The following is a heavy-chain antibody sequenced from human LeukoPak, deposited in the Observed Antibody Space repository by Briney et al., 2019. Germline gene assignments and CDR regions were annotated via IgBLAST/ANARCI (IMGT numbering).Heavy chain of an antibody. J-gene: IGHJ4*02. Sequence: GGSLRLSCAASGFTFSSYAMSWVRQAPGKGLEWVSAISGSGGSTYYADSVKGRFTISRDNSKNTLYLQMNSLRAEDTAVYYCAKISDYDYVWGSYRLNYFDYWGQGTLVTVSS. CDR2: ISGSGGST. CDR1: GFTFSSYA. D-gene: IGHD3-16*02. CDR3: AKISDYDYVWGSYRLNYFDY. V-gene: IGHV3-23*01.